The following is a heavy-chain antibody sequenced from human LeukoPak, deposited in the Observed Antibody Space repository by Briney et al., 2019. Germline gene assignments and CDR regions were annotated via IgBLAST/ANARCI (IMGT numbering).Heavy chain of an antibody. J-gene: IGHJ3*01. D-gene: IGHD3-10*01. CDR1: GFTFSFYW. CDR3: GKGSRDHSGAT. CDR2: IKEDGSEK. V-gene: IGHV3-7*01. Sequence: GGSLRLSCAASGFTFSFYWMSWVRQAPGKGLEWVANIKEDGSEKDYVDSVKGRFTISRDNAKNSLYLQMNSLRAEDTAVYYCGKGSRDHSGATWGQGTMVTVSS.